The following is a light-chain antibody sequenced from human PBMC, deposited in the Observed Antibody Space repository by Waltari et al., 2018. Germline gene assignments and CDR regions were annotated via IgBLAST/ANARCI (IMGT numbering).Light chain of an antibody. CDR3: MQSLQTPPWT. CDR2: LGS. Sequence: DIVMTQSPLSLPATPGEPASISCRSSQSLLDSNGYNYLDWYLQKPGQSPQLLIYLGSNRASGVPDRFSGRGSGTDFTLIISRVEAEDVGIYYCMQSLQTPPWTFGQGTKVEIK. J-gene: IGKJ1*01. V-gene: IGKV2-28*01. CDR1: QSLLDSNGYNY.